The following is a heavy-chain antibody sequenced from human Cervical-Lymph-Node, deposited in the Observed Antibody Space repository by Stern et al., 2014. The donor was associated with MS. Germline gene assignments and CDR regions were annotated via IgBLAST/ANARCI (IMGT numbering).Heavy chain of an antibody. Sequence: VQLVESVGGLVKPGGSLRLSCAASGFSFSDYYMSWIRQAPGKGLEWVTYISGSTSYTKYADSVKGRFTISRDNTKNSLYLQMNSLSAEDTAVYYCARGYSSGWYAGSDYWGQGSLVTVSS. D-gene: IGHD6-19*01. CDR2: ISGSTSYT. CDR3: ARGYSSGWYAGSDY. V-gene: IGHV3-11*06. CDR1: GFSFSDYY. J-gene: IGHJ4*02.